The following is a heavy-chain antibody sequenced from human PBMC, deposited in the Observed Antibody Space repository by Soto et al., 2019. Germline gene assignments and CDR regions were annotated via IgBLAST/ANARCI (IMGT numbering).Heavy chain of an antibody. CDR2: ISYDGSNK. Sequence: GGSLRLSCAASGFTFSSYGMHWVRQAPGKGLEWVAVISYDGSNKYYADSVKGRFTISRDNSKNTLYLQMNSLRAEDTAVYYCAKDWETTYDYYYGMDVWGQGTTVTVSS. V-gene: IGHV3-30*18. J-gene: IGHJ6*02. D-gene: IGHD1-7*01. CDR1: GFTFSSYG. CDR3: AKDWETTYDYYYGMDV.